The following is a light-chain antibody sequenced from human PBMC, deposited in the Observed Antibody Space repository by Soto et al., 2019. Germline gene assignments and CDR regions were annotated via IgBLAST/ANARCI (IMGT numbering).Light chain of an antibody. Sequence: AIRMTQSPSSFSASTGDRVTIACRASQAISSYLAWYQQKPGKAPKLLIYAASTLQSGVPSRFSGSGSGTDFTLTISCLQSDDFATYYCQQYHTSPPTFGQGTNVEIK. CDR3: QQYHTSPPT. V-gene: IGKV1-8*01. CDR1: QAISSY. CDR2: AAS. J-gene: IGKJ1*01.